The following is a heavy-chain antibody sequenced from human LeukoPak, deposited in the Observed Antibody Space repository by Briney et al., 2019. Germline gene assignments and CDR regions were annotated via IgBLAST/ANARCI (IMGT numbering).Heavy chain of an antibody. CDR3: ARGHSCIGGATTANYFDY. CDR1: GGSFSGYY. Sequence: SETLSLTRAVYGGSFSGYYWSGIRQPPGKGLEWSGEIHHGGSTNYNPTLNSRVTISVDTSKNQFALKLSSVTAADTAVYYCARGHSCIGGATTANYFDYWGQGTLVTVSS. D-gene: IGHD1-26*01. J-gene: IGHJ4*02. V-gene: IGHV4-34*01. CDR2: IHHGGST.